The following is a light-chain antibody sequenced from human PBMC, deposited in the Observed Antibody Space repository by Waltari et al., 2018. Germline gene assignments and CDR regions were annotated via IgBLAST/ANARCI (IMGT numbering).Light chain of an antibody. CDR2: KAS. V-gene: IGKV1-5*03. Sequence: DIQMTQSLSTLSAFVGDRVTITCRASQSINIWLAWYQQKSGKAPKLLIYKASILESGVPSRFSGSGSGTEFTLTISSLQAEDFATYYCQQYNSYSPYTFGQGTKLEMK. CDR3: QQYNSYSPYT. CDR1: QSINIW. J-gene: IGKJ2*01.